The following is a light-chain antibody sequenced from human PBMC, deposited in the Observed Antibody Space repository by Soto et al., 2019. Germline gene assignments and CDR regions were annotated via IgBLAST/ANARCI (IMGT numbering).Light chain of an antibody. Sequence: QSALTQPASVSGSPGQSITISCTGTSSDVGNYNLVSWYQQHPGKAPNLMIYEVSKRLLGVSYRFSGSKSGNTASLTISGLQAEDEADYYCCSYAGSSTPLIFGTGTKVTVL. J-gene: IGLJ1*01. V-gene: IGLV2-23*02. CDR1: SSDVGNYNL. CDR3: CSYAGSSTPLI. CDR2: EVS.